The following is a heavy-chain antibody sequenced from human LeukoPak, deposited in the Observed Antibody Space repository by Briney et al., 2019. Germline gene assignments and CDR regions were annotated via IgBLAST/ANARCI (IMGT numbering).Heavy chain of an antibody. V-gene: IGHV1-18*01. D-gene: IGHD3-22*01. CDR1: GYTFTSYG. J-gene: IGHJ4*02. CDR2: ISAYNGNT. CDR3: ARAHGYDSSGYSEAYFDY. Sequence: ASMKVSCKASGYTFTSYGISWVRQAPGQGLEWMGWISAYNGNTNYAQKLQGRVTMTTDTSTSTAYMELRSLRSDDTAVYYCARAHGYDSSGYSEAYFDYWGQGTLVTVSS.